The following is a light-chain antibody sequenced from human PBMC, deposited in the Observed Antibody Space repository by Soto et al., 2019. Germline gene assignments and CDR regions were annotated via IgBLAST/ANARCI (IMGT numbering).Light chain of an antibody. CDR3: QQYGISGT. J-gene: IGKJ1*01. V-gene: IGKV3-20*01. CDR1: QSVSNNY. Sequence: EFVLTQSPCTLSLSPGERATLSCRAIQSVSNNYLAWYQQKPGQAPRLLIYGASNRATGIPDRFSGSGSGTDFTLTISRLEPEDFAVYYCQQYGISGTFGQGTKVDIK. CDR2: GAS.